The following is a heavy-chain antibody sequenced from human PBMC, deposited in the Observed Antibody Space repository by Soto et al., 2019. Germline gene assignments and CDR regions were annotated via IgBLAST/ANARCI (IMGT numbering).Heavy chain of an antibody. Sequence: SWRVGCKASCYTFTADVVNWVRKAPGQGLKWMGWVNVVSGIAKYAQKLQDRITVTTDTSTSTAYMDLRSLTSDDTAVYYFARGRGAWQLWGDFWG. CDR3: ARGRGAWQLWGDF. D-gene: IGHD2-21*01. CDR2: VNVVSGIA. V-gene: IGHV1-18*01. J-gene: IGHJ6*02. CDR1: CYTFTADV.